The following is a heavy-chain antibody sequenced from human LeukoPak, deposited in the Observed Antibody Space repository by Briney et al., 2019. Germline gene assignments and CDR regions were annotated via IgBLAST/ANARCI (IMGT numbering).Heavy chain of an antibody. CDR2: ISGSGGST. CDR1: GFTFSSYA. Sequence: PGGSLRLSCAASGFTFSSYAMSWVRQAPGKGLEWVSAISGSGGSTYYADSVKGRFTISRDNSKNTLYLQMNSLRAEDTAVYYCAKDREVRYFTLYYFDYWGQGTLVTVSS. V-gene: IGHV3-23*01. D-gene: IGHD3-9*01. CDR3: AKDREVRYFTLYYFDY. J-gene: IGHJ4*02.